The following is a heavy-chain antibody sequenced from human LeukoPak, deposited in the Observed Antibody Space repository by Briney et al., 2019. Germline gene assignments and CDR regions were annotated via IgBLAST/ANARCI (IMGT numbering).Heavy chain of an antibody. CDR2: IYHIGST. CDR1: GYSISSGYY. Sequence: SETLSLTCTVSGYSISSGYYWGWIRQPPGKGLEWIGSIYHIGSTYYNPSLKSRVTISVDTSKNQFSLKLSSVTAADTAVYYCARGIYWFDPWGQGTLVTVSS. V-gene: IGHV4-38-2*02. CDR3: ARGIYWFDP. J-gene: IGHJ5*02.